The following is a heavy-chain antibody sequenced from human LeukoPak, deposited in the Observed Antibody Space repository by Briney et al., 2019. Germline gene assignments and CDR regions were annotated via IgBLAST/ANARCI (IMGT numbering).Heavy chain of an antibody. Sequence: PSQTLSLTCTVSGGSISSGGYYWSWIRQHPGKGLEWIGYIYYSGSTYYNPSLKSRVTISVDTSKNQFSLKLSSVTAADTAVYYCARQPPQYYGMDVWGQGTTVTVSS. D-gene: IGHD1-14*01. CDR3: ARQPPQYYGMDV. V-gene: IGHV4-31*03. J-gene: IGHJ6*02. CDR2: IYYSGST. CDR1: GGSISSGGYY.